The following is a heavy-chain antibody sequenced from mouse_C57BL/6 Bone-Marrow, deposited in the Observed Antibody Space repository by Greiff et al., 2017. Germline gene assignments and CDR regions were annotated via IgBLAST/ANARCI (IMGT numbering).Heavy chain of an antibody. D-gene: IGHD1-1*01. CDR2: IDPSDSYT. CDR3: ATYYVPFAY. J-gene: IGHJ3*01. V-gene: IGHV1-50*01. CDR1: GYTFTSYW. Sequence: QVQLQQPGAELVKPGASVKLSCKASGYTFTSYWMQWVKQRPGQGLEWIGEIDPSDSYTNYNQKFKGKATLTVDTSSSTAYMQLSSLTSEDSAVYYCATYYVPFAYWGQGTLVTVSA.